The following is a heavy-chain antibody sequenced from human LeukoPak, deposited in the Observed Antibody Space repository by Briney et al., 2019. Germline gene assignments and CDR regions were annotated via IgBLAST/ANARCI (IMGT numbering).Heavy chain of an antibody. D-gene: IGHD5-24*01. CDR3: ARVSITGYYYYMDV. Sequence: KAGGSLRLSCAASGFTFSSYSMNWVRQAPGKGLEWVSSISSSRNYIYYADSVKGRFTISRDNAKNSLYLQMNSLRAEDTAVYYCARVSITGYYYYMDVWGKGTTVTVSS. CDR2: ISSSRNYI. CDR1: GFTFSSYS. V-gene: IGHV3-21*01. J-gene: IGHJ6*03.